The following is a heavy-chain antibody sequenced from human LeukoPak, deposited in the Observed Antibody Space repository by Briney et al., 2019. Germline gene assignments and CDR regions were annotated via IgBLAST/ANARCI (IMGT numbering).Heavy chain of an antibody. CDR2: ISAHNGNT. CDR1: GYTFTSYG. V-gene: IGHV1-18*01. Sequence: ASVKVSCKASGYTFTSYGISWVRQAPGQGLEWMGWISAHNGNTNYAQKLQGRVTMTTDTSTSTAYMELRSLRSDDTAVYYCARRRGVVPYYDILTGEDYWGQGTLVTVSS. D-gene: IGHD3-9*01. J-gene: IGHJ4*02. CDR3: ARRRGVVPYYDILTGEDY.